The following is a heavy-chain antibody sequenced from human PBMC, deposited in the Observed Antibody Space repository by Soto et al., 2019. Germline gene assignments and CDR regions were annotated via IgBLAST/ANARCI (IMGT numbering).Heavy chain of an antibody. CDR2: ISYDGSNT. J-gene: IGHJ4*02. CDR1: GFTFSTYG. CDR3: AKDRGSYFDY. V-gene: IGHV3-30*18. D-gene: IGHD1-26*01. Sequence: QVQLVESGGGVVQPGRSLRLSCAASGFTFSTYGMHWVRQAPGKGLEWVAVISYDGSNTYYADSVKGRFTISRDNSKNTLYLQMNSLRAEDTAVLYCAKDRGSYFDYWGQGTLVTVSS.